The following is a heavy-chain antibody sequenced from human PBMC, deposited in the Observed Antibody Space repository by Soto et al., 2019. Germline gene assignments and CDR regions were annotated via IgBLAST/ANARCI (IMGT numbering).Heavy chain of an antibody. CDR1: GGSIRSDSYY. J-gene: IGHJ4*02. V-gene: IGHV4-39*01. CDR2: IYYTGTT. D-gene: IGHD5-18*01. Sequence: QLQLQESGPGLVKPSETLSLTCTVSGGSIRSDSYYWGWIRQPPGKGLEWIGSIYYTGTTYYNPSLKSRVTISVDTSKNQFSLKLSFVTAADTAVFFCGRHRYSDGRAFDYWGQGTLVTVSS. CDR3: GRHRYSDGRAFDY.